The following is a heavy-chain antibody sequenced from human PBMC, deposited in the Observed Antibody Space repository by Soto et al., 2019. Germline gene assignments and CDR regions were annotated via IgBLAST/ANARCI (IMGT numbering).Heavy chain of an antibody. D-gene: IGHD3-3*01. CDR3: ARAPRRITFFGVVIPRFDP. CDR1: GGSFSGYY. J-gene: IGHJ5*02. CDR2: INHSGST. V-gene: IGHV4-34*01. Sequence: PSETLSLTCAVYGGSFSGYYWSWIRQPPGKGLEWIGEINHSGSTNYNPSLKSRVTISVDTSKNQFSLKLSSVTATDTAVYSCARAPRRITFFGVVIPRFDPGGQETLVTVSS.